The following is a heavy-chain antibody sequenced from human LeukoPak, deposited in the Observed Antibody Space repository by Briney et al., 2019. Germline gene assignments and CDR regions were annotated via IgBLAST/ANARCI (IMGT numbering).Heavy chain of an antibody. J-gene: IGHJ3*02. CDR1: GGSISSYY. D-gene: IGHD3-22*01. CDR2: IYYSGST. V-gene: IGHV4-59*01. CDR3: VRWGYYDSSGYSSDAFDI. Sequence: SETLSLTCTVSGGSISSYYWSWIRQPPGKGLEWIGYIYYSGSTNYNPSLKSRVTISVDTYKFQFSLKLSSVTAADTAVYYCVRWGYYDSSGYSSDAFDIWGQGTMVTVSS.